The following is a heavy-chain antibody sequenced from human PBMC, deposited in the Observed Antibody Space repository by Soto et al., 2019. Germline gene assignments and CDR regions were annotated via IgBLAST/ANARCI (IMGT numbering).Heavy chain of an antibody. D-gene: IGHD1-26*01. CDR2: IYYSGST. CDR1: GGSISSSSYY. J-gene: IGHJ6*02. V-gene: IGHV4-39*01. Sequence: SETLSLTCTVSGGSISSSSYYWGWIRQPPGKGLEWIGSIYYSGSTYYNPSLKSRVTISVDTSKNQFSLKLSSVTAADTAVYYCRGVVGAKAGMDVWGQGTTVTVSS. CDR3: RGVVGAKAGMDV.